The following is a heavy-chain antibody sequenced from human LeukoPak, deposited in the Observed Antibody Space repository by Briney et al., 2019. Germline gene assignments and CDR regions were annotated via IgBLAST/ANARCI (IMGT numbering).Heavy chain of an antibody. Sequence: PGGSLRLSCAASGFTFSSYAMSSVRQAPGEGLERVSAISGSGGSTYYADSVKGRFTISRDNTKNTLYLQMNSLRAEDTAVYYCAKKGFQLPYYFDYWGQGTLVTVSS. V-gene: IGHV3-23*01. D-gene: IGHD2-2*01. CDR1: GFTFSSYA. CDR3: AKKGFQLPYYFDY. J-gene: IGHJ4*02. CDR2: ISGSGGST.